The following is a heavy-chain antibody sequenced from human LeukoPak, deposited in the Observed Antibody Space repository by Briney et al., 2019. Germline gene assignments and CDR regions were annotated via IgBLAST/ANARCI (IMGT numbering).Heavy chain of an antibody. Sequence: GGSLRLSCAASGLTLSSYPMRWVRQAPGKGLEWVAATSGSGVNSYYADSVRGRFTISRDNSQNTLYLQMDSLRAEDTALYYCAKEYSGYDFDYWGQGTLVTVSS. CDR3: AKEYSGYDFDY. CDR2: TSGSGVNS. CDR1: GLTLSSYP. V-gene: IGHV3-23*01. J-gene: IGHJ4*02. D-gene: IGHD5-12*01.